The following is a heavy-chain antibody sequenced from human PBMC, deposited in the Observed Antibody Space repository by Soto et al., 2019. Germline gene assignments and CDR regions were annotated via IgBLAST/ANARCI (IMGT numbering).Heavy chain of an antibody. CDR2: INAGNGNT. CDR3: ARVRDIVALFDY. CDR1: GYTFTSYA. V-gene: IGHV1-3*01. D-gene: IGHD5-12*01. J-gene: IGHJ4*02. Sequence: GASVTVSCKASGYTFTSYAMHWVRQAPGQRLKWMGWINAGNGNTKYSQKFQGRVTITRDTSASTAYMELSSLRSEDTAVYYCARVRDIVALFDYWGQGTLVTVSS.